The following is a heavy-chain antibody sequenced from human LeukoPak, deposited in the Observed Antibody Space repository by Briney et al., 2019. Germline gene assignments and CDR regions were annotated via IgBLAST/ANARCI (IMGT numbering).Heavy chain of an antibody. D-gene: IGHD5-24*01. Sequence: PGGSLRLSCAASGFTFSSYAMHWVRQAPGKGLEWVAVISYDGSNKYYADSVKGRFTISRDNSKNTLYLQMNSLRAEDTAVYYCAEGGRERWLQLMAGNYWGQGTLVTVSS. J-gene: IGHJ4*02. V-gene: IGHV3-30-3*02. CDR3: AEGGRERWLQLMAGNY. CDR2: ISYDGSNK. CDR1: GFTFSSYA.